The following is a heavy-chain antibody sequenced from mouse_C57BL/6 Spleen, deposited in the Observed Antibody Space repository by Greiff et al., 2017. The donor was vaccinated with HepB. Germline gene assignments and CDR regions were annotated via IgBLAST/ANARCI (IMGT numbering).Heavy chain of an antibody. D-gene: IGHD2-3*01. CDR1: GYTFTDYE. CDR2: IDPETGGT. V-gene: IGHV1-15*01. CDR3: TRAEGLLLGY. J-gene: IGHJ2*01. Sequence: QVQLQQSGAELVRPGASVTLSCKASGYTFTDYEMHWVKQTPVHGLEWIGAIDPETGGTAYNQKFKGKAILTADKSSSTAYLELRSLTSEDSAVYYCTRAEGLLLGYWGQGTTLTVSS.